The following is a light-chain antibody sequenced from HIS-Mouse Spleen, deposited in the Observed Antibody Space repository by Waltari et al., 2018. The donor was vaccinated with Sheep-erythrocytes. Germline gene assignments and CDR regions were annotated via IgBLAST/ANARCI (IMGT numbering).Light chain of an antibody. CDR1: KLGDKY. V-gene: IGLV3-1*01. J-gene: IGLJ2*01. Sequence: SYELTQPPSVSVSPGQTASITCSGDKLGDKYACWYQQKPGQSPVLVIYQDSKRPSGIPGRLSGSNSGNTATLTISGTQAMDGADYYCQAWDSSTAVFGGGTKLTVL. CDR3: QAWDSSTAV. CDR2: QDS.